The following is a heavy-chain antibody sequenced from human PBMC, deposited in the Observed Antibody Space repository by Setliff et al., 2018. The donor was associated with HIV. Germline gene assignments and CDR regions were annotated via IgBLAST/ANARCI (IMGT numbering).Heavy chain of an antibody. CDR2: ISRSTTYI. Sequence: PGGSLRLSCIGSGFDFRIYSMNWVRQAPGKGLEWVASISRSTTYIDYADSVRGRFTIYRDNAENSVYLQMDSLSADVAAMNYCAGDSTRGSRREIFDVWGQGTLVTVSS. V-gene: IGHV3-21*06. CDR1: GFDFRIYS. J-gene: IGHJ3*01. D-gene: IGHD2-15*01. CDR3: AGDSTRGSRREIFDV.